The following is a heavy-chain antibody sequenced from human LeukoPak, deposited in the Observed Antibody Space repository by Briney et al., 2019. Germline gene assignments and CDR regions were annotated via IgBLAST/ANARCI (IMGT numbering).Heavy chain of an antibody. D-gene: IGHD6-19*01. J-gene: IGHJ6*03. CDR1: GYTFTSYG. CDR3: ARAGPRGYSSGWYVRNYYYYYYMDV. Sequence: ASVKVSCKASGYTFTSYGISWVRQAPGQGLEWMGWISAYNGNTNYAQKLQGRVTMTTDTSTSTAYMELRSLRSDDTAVYYCARAGPRGYSSGWYVRNYYYYYYMDVWGKGTTVAVSS. V-gene: IGHV1-18*01. CDR2: ISAYNGNT.